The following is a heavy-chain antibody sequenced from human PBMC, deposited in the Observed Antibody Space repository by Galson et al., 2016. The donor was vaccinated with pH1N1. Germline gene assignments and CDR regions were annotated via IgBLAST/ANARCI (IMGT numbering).Heavy chain of an antibody. D-gene: IGHD1-1*01. Sequence: SVKVSCKASGGSFAKYAVSWVRQAPGQGLEWMGRIIPIYGTANYAQKFQGRVTITADEYTTTVYMELNSLISEDTAIYYCARPGRTETTKEGFAWGYGMDVWGQGTTVTVS. CDR2: IIPIYGTA. J-gene: IGHJ6*02. CDR3: ARPGRTETTKEGFAWGYGMDV. CDR1: GGSFAKYA. V-gene: IGHV1-69*13.